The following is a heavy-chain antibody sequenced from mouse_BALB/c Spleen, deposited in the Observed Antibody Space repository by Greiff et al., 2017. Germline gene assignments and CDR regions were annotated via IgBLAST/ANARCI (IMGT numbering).Heavy chain of an antibody. CDR1: GYSITSDYA. D-gene: IGHD1-2*01. V-gene: IGHV3-2*02. CDR3: ASGIRRRASLYFDY. J-gene: IGHJ2*01. Sequence: DVQLQESGPGLVKPSQSLSLTCTVTGYSITSDYAWNWIRQFPGNKLEWMGYISYSGSTSYNPSLKSRISITRDTSKNQFFLQLNSVTTEDTATYYCASGIRRRASLYFDYWGQGTTLTVSS. CDR2: ISYSGST.